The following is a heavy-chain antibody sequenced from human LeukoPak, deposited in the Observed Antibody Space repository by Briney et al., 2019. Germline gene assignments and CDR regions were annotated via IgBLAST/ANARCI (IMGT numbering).Heavy chain of an antibody. CDR3: ARGCPGIYYDSSGYYFHYYGMDV. CDR2: INHSGST. J-gene: IGHJ6*02. Sequence: SETLSLTCAVYGVSLSGYYWTWIRQSPGKGLEWIGEINHSGSTNYNPSLKSRVTISVDTSKNQFSLKLSSVTAADTAVYYCARGCPGIYYDSSGYYFHYYGMDVWGQGTTVTVSS. CDR1: GVSLSGYY. V-gene: IGHV4-34*01. D-gene: IGHD3-22*01.